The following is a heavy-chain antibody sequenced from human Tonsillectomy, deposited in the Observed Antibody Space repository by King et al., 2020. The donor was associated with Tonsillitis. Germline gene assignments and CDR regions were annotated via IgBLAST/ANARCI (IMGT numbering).Heavy chain of an antibody. CDR3: ARGSRYYTNY. V-gene: IGHV3-74*01. D-gene: IGHD2-2*02. J-gene: IGHJ4*02. Sequence: VQLVESGGDLVQPGGSLRLSCAASGFTFSSFWMHWVRQTPGKGLVWVSRINIDGSTTSHADSVKGRFTISRDNAKNTLYLQMDSLRAEDTAVYYCARGSRYYTNYWGQGTLVTVSS. CDR1: GFTFSSFW. CDR2: INIDGSTT.